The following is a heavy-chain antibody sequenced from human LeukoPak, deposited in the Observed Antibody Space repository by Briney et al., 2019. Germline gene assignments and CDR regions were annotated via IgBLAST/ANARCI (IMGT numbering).Heavy chain of an antibody. V-gene: IGHV3-30*03. CDR2: ISYDGSNK. Sequence: PEGSLRLSCAASGFTFSSYGMHWVRQAPGKGLEWVAVISYDGSNKYYADSVKGRFTISRDNSKNTLYLQMNSLRAEDTAVYYCARGVDYYENSGTIDYWGQGTLVTVSS. D-gene: IGHD3-22*01. J-gene: IGHJ4*02. CDR1: GFTFSSYG. CDR3: ARGVDYYENSGTIDY.